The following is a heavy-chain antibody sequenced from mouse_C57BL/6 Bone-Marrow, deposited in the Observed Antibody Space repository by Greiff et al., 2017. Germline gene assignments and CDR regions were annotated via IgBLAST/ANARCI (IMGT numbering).Heavy chain of an antibody. CDR3: ARQRGYYYGSSPWFAY. CDR1: GFTFSSYG. V-gene: IGHV5-6*02. Sequence: DVKLVESGGDLVKPGGSLKLSCAASGFTFSSYGMSWVRQTPDKRLEWVATISSGGSYTYYPDSVKGRFTISRDNAKNTLDLQMSSLKSEDTAMYYCARQRGYYYGSSPWFAYWGQGTLVTVSA. D-gene: IGHD1-1*01. J-gene: IGHJ3*01. CDR2: ISSGGSYT.